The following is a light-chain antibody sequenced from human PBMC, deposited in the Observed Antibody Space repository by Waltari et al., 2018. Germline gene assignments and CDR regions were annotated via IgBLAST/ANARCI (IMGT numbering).Light chain of an antibody. V-gene: IGLV2-11*01. CDR2: DVT. J-gene: IGLJ3*02. CDR1: SSDVGNYNF. Sequence: QSALTQPRSVSGSPGLAVTTSCFGISSDVGNYNFVSWFQHHPDQAPKLLIFDVTKRPSGVPDRFSASKSGNTASLTISGLQSEDEADYYCCSYAGSYSWLFGGGTKVTVL. CDR3: CSYAGSYSWL.